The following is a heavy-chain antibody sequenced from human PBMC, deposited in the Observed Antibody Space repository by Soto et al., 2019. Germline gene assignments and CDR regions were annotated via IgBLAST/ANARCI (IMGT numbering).Heavy chain of an antibody. CDR1: GGSISSGGYY. Sequence: SETLSLTCTVSGGSISSGGYYWSWIRQHPGKGLEWIGYIYYSGSTYYNPSLKSRVTISVDTSKNQFSLKLSSVTAADTAVYYCARLSGYYLGYYYYGMDVWGQGTTVTVSS. D-gene: IGHD3-22*01. CDR3: ARLSGYYLGYYYYGMDV. J-gene: IGHJ6*02. CDR2: IYYSGST. V-gene: IGHV4-31*03.